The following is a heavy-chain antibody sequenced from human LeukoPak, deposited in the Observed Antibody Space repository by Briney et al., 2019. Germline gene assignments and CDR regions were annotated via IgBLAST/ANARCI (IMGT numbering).Heavy chain of an antibody. D-gene: IGHD3-10*01. V-gene: IGHV4-34*01. CDR1: GGSFSGYY. CDR2: INHSGST. CDR3: ARGGDYYGSGIPFDF. Sequence: PSEILSLTCGVDGGSFSGYYWTWIRQPPGKGLEWIGEINHSGSTNYNPSLKSRVIMSVDTSKNQFSLKLSSVTAADTAVYYCARGGDYYGSGIPFDFWGQGTLVTVSS. J-gene: IGHJ4*02.